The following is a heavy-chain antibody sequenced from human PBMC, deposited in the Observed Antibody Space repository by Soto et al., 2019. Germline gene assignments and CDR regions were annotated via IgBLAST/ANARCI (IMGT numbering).Heavy chain of an antibody. CDR1: GGSISSSSYY. CDR2: IYYSGST. V-gene: IGHV4-39*01. J-gene: IGHJ2*01. D-gene: IGHD4-17*01. CDR3: ARHVNYYGDYGPYQIFQLWYFDL. Sequence: QLQLQESGPGLVKPSETLSLTCTVSGGSISSSSYYWGWIRQPPGKGLEWIGSIYYSGSTYYNPSLKSRVTISVDKSKNHFSLKLSSVTAADTAVYYCARHVNYYGDYGPYQIFQLWYFDLWGRGTLVTVSS.